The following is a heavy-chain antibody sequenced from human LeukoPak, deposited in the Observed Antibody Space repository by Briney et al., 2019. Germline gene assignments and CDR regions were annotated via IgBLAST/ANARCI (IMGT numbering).Heavy chain of an antibody. D-gene: IGHD2-21*02. CDR1: GGSISSSSYY. J-gene: IGHJ6*03. CDR2: IYYSGST. CDR3: ARSNVVVTYYMDV. Sequence: SETLSLTCTVSGGSISSSSYYWGWIRQPPGKGLEWIGSIYYSGSTYYNPSLKSRVTISVDTSKNQFSLKLSSVTAADTAVYYCARSNVVVTYYMDVWGKGTTVTVSS. V-gene: IGHV4-39*07.